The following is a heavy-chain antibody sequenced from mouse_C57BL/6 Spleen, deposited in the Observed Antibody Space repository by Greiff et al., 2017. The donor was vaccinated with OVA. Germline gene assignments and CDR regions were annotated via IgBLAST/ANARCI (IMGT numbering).Heavy chain of an antibody. V-gene: IGHV1-26*01. Sequence: VQLQQSGPELVKPGASVKISCKASGYTFTDYYMNWVKQSHGKSLEWIGDINPNNGGTSYNQKFKGKATLTVDKSSSTAYMELRSLTSEDSAVYYCARRYSNYGAWFAYWGQGTLVTVSA. D-gene: IGHD2-5*01. CDR2: INPNNGGT. CDR1: GYTFTDYY. J-gene: IGHJ3*01. CDR3: ARRYSNYGAWFAY.